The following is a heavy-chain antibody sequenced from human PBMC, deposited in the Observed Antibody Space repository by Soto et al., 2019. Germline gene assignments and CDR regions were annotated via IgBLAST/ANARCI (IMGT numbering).Heavy chain of an antibody. V-gene: IGHV1-69*06. CDR1: GGTFSSYA. CDR2: IIPIFGTA. CDR3: ARTRDFWSEVFYYYYGMDV. J-gene: IGHJ6*04. D-gene: IGHD3-3*01. Sequence: QVQLVQSGAEVKKPGSSVKVSCKASGGTFSSYAISWVRQAPGQGLEWMGGIIPIFGTANYAQKFQGRVTITADKSTSTAYMELSSLRSEDTAVYYCARTRDFWSEVFYYYYGMDVWGKGTTVTVSS.